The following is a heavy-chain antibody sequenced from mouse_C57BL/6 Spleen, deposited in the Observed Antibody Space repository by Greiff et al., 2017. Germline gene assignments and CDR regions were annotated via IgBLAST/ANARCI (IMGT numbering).Heavy chain of an antibody. CDR1: GFTFSSYG. V-gene: IGHV5-6*01. CDR2: ISSGGSCT. Sequence: VQLKESGGDLVKPGGSLKLSCAASGFTFSSYGMSWVRQTPDKRLEWVATISSGGSCTYYPDSVKGRFTISRDNAKNTLYLQMSSLKSEDTAMYYCARWRDYFDYWGQGTTLTVSS. J-gene: IGHJ2*01. CDR3: ARWRDYFDY.